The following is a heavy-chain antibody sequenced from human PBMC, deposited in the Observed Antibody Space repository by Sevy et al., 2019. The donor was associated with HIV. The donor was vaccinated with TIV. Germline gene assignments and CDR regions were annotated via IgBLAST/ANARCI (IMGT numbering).Heavy chain of an antibody. D-gene: IGHD2-15*01. J-gene: IGHJ6*02. Sequence: PSVKVSCKASGYTFTGDYLHWVRQAPGQGLEWMGRVYPNSGGTNYARKFQGRVTMTRDTSISTAYMELSRLRFDDTAVYYCARDGGGGTTNSGMDVWGQGTTVTVSS. CDR1: GYTFTGDY. CDR3: ARDGGGGTTNSGMDV. V-gene: IGHV1-2*06. CDR2: VYPNSGGT.